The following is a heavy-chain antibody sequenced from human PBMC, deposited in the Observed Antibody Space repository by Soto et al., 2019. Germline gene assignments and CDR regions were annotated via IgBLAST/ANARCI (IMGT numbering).Heavy chain of an antibody. CDR3: ARGVAAAGTDYFDY. CDR1: GGSISSGGYY. D-gene: IGHD6-13*01. V-gene: IGHV4-31*03. Sequence: SETLSLTCTVSGGSISSGGYYWSWIRQHPGKGLEWIGYTYYSGSTYYNPSLKSRVTISVDTSKNQCSLKLSSVTAADTAVYYCARGVAAAGTDYFDYWGQGTLVTVSS. J-gene: IGHJ4*02. CDR2: TYYSGST.